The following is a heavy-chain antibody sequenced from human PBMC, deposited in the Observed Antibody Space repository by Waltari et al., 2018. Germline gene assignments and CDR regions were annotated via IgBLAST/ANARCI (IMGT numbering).Heavy chain of an antibody. CDR2: IYTSGST. CDR1: GGSISSGSYY. Sequence: QVQLQESGPGLVKPSQTLSLTCTVSGGSISSGSYYWSWIRQPAGKGLEWIGRIYTSGSTNYNPSLKSRVTISVDTSKNQFSLKLSSVTAADTAVYYCARDPIAAAGTDYWGQGTLVTVSS. V-gene: IGHV4-61*02. CDR3: ARDPIAAAGTDY. D-gene: IGHD6-13*01. J-gene: IGHJ4*02.